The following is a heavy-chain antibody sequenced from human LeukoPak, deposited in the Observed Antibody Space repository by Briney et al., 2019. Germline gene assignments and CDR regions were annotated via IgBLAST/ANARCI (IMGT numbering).Heavy chain of an antibody. CDR2: ISSSSSYI. V-gene: IGHV3-21*01. Sequence: GGSLRLSCAASGFTFSSYSMNWVRQAPGKGLEWVSSISSSSSYIYYADSVKGRFTISRDNAKNSLYLQMNSLRAEDTAVYYCARDQGLVVPAATDYWGQGTLVTVSS. J-gene: IGHJ4*02. CDR1: GFTFSSYS. CDR3: ARDQGLVVPAATDY. D-gene: IGHD2-2*01.